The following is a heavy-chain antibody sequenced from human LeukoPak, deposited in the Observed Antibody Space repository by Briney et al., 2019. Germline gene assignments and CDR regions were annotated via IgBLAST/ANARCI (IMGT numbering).Heavy chain of an antibody. V-gene: IGHV4-39*07. CDR2: IYYSGST. Sequence: NPSETLSLTCTVSGGSISSRSYYWNWIRQPPGKGLEWIGSIYYSGSTYYNPSLKSRVTISVDTSKKQFSLKLSSVTAADTAVYYCARVGSGSYWVNFDSWGQGTLVTVSS. D-gene: IGHD3-10*01. CDR3: ARVGSGSYWVNFDS. CDR1: GGSISSRSYY. J-gene: IGHJ4*02.